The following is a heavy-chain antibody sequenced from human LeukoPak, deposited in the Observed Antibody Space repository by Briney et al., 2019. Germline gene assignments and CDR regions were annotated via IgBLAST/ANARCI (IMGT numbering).Heavy chain of an antibody. CDR2: IYPGDSDT. V-gene: IGHV5-51*01. Sequence: GESLKISCKGSGYTFSSYWIAWVRQIPGKGLEWMGIIYPGDSDTRYSPSFQGQVTFSADKSISTVYLQWSSLRASDTATYYCARHRDSSNFDSDYWGQGTLVTVSS. D-gene: IGHD4-11*01. CDR1: GYTFSSYW. J-gene: IGHJ4*02. CDR3: ARHRDSSNFDSDY.